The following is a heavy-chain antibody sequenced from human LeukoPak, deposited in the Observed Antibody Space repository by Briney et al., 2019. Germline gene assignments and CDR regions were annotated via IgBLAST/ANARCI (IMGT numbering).Heavy chain of an antibody. CDR2: IRTTAEGAKYA. CDR3: ATDQRYAFDY. CDR1: GFSFTDYP. V-gene: IGHV3-48*02. D-gene: IGHD3-9*01. Sequence: QPGGSLRLSCATSGFSFTDYPTNWVRQAPGKGLEWISNIRTTAEGAKYAYYADSVKGRVTISRDDGKNTLYLHMNSLRDDDTAAYYCATDQRYAFDYWGQGILVTVSS. J-gene: IGHJ4*02.